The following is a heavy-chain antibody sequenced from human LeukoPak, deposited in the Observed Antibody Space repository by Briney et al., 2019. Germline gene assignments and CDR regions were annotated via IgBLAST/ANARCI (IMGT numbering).Heavy chain of an antibody. CDR3: AKGPDITILWNGQNWFDP. CDR1: GFTFSSYG. Sequence: PGGSLRLSCAASGFTFSSYGMHWVRQAPGKGLEWVAVISYDGSNKYYADSVKGRFTISRDNSKNTLYLQMNSLRAEDTAVYYCAKGPDITILWNGQNWFDPWGQGTLVTVSS. CDR2: ISYDGSNK. D-gene: IGHD3-9*01. V-gene: IGHV3-30*18. J-gene: IGHJ5*02.